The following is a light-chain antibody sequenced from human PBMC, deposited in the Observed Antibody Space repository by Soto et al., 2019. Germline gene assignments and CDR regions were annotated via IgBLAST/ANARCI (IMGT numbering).Light chain of an antibody. J-gene: IGKJ3*01. CDR2: GAS. V-gene: IGKV3-20*01. CDR3: QQYGSSPT. Sequence: EIVLTQSPGTLSLSPGERATLSCRASQSVSSSYLAWYQQKPGQAPRLLIYGASSRATGIPDRFSGSGSGTDFTLTISRLEPEDFVVYYCQQYGSSPTFGPGTKGDIK. CDR1: QSVSSSY.